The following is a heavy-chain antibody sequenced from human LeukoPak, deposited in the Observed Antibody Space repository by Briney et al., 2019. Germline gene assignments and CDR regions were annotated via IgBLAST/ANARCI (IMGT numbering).Heavy chain of an antibody. CDR3: ASSYYDSSGPNY. J-gene: IGHJ4*02. D-gene: IGHD3-22*01. CDR2: IFSIGTT. Sequence: WIVYIFSIGTTNYTPSLKRRVTISVEKYKNQLSLKLSSVTAADTAVYYCASSYYDSSGPNYWGQGTLVTVSS. V-gene: IGHV4-59*01.